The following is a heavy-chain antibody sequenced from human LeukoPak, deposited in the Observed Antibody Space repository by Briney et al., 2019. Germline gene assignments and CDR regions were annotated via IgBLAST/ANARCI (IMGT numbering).Heavy chain of an antibody. V-gene: IGHV4-59*08. CDR2: IYYSGST. D-gene: IGHD6-13*01. CDR3: ARRYVAAPWFDP. J-gene: IGHJ5*02. CDR1: VGPISRYY. Sequence: SETLTLPCTVSVGPISRYYGRWPPEPPGEGREWIGYIYYSGSTNDNPSLKSRVTISVDTTKNQYPLKLSSVTAADTAVYYCARRYVAAPWFDPWGQGTLVTVSS.